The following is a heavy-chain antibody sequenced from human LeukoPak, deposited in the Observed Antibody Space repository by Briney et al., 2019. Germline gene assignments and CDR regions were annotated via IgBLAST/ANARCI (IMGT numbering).Heavy chain of an antibody. CDR2: INPSSGST. V-gene: IGHV1-46*01. D-gene: IGHD3-10*01. CDR3: VSGLWFGELEEDY. Sequence: ASVKVSCKASGYTFTSYHMHWVRQAPGQGLERMGIINPSSGSTTYAQKFQGRVSLTRDTSTSTVYMELSSLRSEDTAVYYCVSGLWFGELEEDYWGQGTLVTVSS. CDR1: GYTFTSYH. J-gene: IGHJ4*02.